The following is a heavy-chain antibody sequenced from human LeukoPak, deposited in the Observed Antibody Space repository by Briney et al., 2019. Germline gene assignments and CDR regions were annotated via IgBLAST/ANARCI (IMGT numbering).Heavy chain of an antibody. CDR2: ISSSSTYI. D-gene: IGHD2-21*02. J-gene: IGHJ4*02. V-gene: IGHV3-21*01. CDR1: GFTFNTYA. Sequence: GGSLRLSCAASGFTFNTYAMNWVRQAPGKGLELVSSISSSSTYIYYADSVKGRFTISRDNAKNSLYLQMNSLRAEDTAVYYCARDSRAFCGGDCYSPFDYWGQGTLVTVSS. CDR3: ARDSRAFCGGDCYSPFDY.